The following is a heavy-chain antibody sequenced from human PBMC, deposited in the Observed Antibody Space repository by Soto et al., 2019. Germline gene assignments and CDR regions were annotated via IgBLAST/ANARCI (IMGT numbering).Heavy chain of an antibody. Sequence: ASVKVSCKASGGTFSSYAISWVRQAPGQGLEWMGGIIPIFGTANYAQKFQGRVTITADESTSTAYMELSSLRSEDTAVYYCATIGYCSGGSCPERPYYYGMDVWGQGTTVTVSS. J-gene: IGHJ6*02. V-gene: IGHV1-69*13. CDR3: ATIGYCSGGSCPERPYYYGMDV. CDR1: GGTFSSYA. D-gene: IGHD2-15*01. CDR2: IIPIFGTA.